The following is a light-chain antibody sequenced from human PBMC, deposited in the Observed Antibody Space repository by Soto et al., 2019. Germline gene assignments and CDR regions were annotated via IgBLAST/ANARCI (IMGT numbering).Light chain of an antibody. CDR2: RAS. Sequence: EIVMTQSPATLSVSPGETATLSCRASQSVASNLAWFQQKPGQAPSLLIFRASTRATGVPARFSGSGSGTEFTLTITSLQSEDFAVYYCQQYHNWPPLFTFGPGTKVDIK. CDR3: QQYHNWPPLFT. CDR1: QSVASN. J-gene: IGKJ3*01. V-gene: IGKV3-15*01.